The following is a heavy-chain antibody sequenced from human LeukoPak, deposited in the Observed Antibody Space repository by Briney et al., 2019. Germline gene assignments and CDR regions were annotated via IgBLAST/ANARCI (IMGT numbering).Heavy chain of an antibody. V-gene: IGHV1-8*01. CDR3: ARANYYGSGKKDLDY. CDR2: MNPNSGNT. J-gene: IGHJ4*02. CDR1: GYTFTTYD. Sequence: ASVKVSCKASGYTFTTYDINWVRQATGQGLEWMGWMNPNSGNTGYAQKFQGRVTMARNTSMSTAYMELNSLRSEDTAVYYCARANYYGSGKKDLDYWGQGTLVTVSS. D-gene: IGHD3-10*01.